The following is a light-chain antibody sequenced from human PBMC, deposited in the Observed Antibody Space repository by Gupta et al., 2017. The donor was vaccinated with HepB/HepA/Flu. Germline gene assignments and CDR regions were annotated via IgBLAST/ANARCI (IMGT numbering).Light chain of an antibody. Sequence: EIVMTQSPATLSVSPGERATLSCRASQSISSNLAWYQQRPGQAPRLLIYGASTRATGIPARFSGSGYGTEFTLNISILQSEDFAVYYCQQYNNWPPLFTFVPGTRVDI. V-gene: IGKV3-15*01. CDR3: QQYNNWPPLFT. CDR2: GAS. CDR1: QSISSN. J-gene: IGKJ3*01.